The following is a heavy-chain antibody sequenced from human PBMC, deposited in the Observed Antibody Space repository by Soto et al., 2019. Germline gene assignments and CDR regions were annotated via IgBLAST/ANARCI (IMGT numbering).Heavy chain of an antibody. CDR1: GFPFSSYS. Sequence: PGGSLRLSCAASGFPFSSYSMNWVRQAPGKGLGGGASFSRSSSYIYYADPVKGRFTISRDNAKNSLYLQMNSLRAEDTAVYYCARDVNRNSYGIRRFDYWGQGTLVTVSS. CDR2: FSRSSSYI. D-gene: IGHD5-18*01. CDR3: ARDVNRNSYGIRRFDY. V-gene: IGHV3-21*01. J-gene: IGHJ4*02.